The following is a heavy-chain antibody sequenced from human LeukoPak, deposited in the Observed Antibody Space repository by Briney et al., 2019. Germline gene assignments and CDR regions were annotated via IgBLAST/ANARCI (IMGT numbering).Heavy chain of an antibody. Sequence: GESLKISCKGSGYSFASYWIAWVRQMPGKGLQWMGNIYPGDSDTRYSPSFQGQVTISADKSTSTAFLQWSSLRASDTAMYYCARLLGGSNPTTGFDYWGQGTLVTVSS. CDR2: IYPGDSDT. CDR1: GYSFASYW. D-gene: IGHD2-15*01. V-gene: IGHV5-51*01. J-gene: IGHJ4*02. CDR3: ARLLGGSNPTTGFDY.